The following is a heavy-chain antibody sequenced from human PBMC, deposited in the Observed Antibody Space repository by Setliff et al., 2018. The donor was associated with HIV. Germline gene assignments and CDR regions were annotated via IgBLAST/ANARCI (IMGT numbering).Heavy chain of an antibody. D-gene: IGHD3-3*01. Sequence: KPSETLSLTCVVSGDSIDNSNWWSWVRQPPGQGLEWMGEIYHSGNTNYNPSLKSRLTMSVDKSKNQFSLNLRSVTAADTAVYYCAREGSYNDFWSCGMTLDYWGQGALVTVSS. J-gene: IGHJ4*02. CDR2: IYHSGNT. CDR3: AREGSYNDFWSCGMTLDY. CDR1: GDSIDNSNW. V-gene: IGHV4-4*02.